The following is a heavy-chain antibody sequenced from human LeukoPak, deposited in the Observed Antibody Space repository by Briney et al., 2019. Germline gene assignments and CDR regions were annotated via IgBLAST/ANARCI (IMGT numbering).Heavy chain of an antibody. CDR1: GFTFGSYA. CDR3: ARDDGRDCSSTSCYRSAVRDYYYYGMDV. J-gene: IGHJ6*02. Sequence: GRSLRLSCAASGFTFGSYALHWVRQAPGKGLDWVALISYEGSAKYYADSVRGRFTISRDNSKSTLYLQVNSLRPEDTAVYYCARDDGRDCSSTSCYRSAVRDYYYYGMDVWGQGTTVTVSS. D-gene: IGHD2-2*02. V-gene: IGHV3-30*04. CDR2: ISYEGSAK.